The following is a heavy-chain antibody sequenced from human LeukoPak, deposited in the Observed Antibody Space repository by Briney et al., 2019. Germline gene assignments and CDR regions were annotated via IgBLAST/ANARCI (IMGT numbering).Heavy chain of an antibody. CDR2: IGAGGTFT. D-gene: IGHD2-15*01. CDR3: AKDLDYSTYEYYFDY. CDR1: GFTFSSYV. J-gene: IGHJ4*02. Sequence: GGSLRLSCTASGFTFSSYVMHWVRPAPGKGMEWVSGIGAGGTFTYYADSVKGRFTISRDNSRITLYLQMNSLRADDTAVYYCAKDLDYSTYEYYFDYWGQGTLVTVSS. V-gene: IGHV3-23*01.